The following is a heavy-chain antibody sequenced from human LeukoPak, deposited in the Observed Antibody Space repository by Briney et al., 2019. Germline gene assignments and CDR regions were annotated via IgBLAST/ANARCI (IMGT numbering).Heavy chain of an antibody. CDR3: ARGRSSGYYLPDDY. J-gene: IGHJ4*02. V-gene: IGHV1-8*01. CDR2: MNPNSGNT. D-gene: IGHD3-22*01. Sequence: ASVKVSCKASGYTFTSYDINWVRQATGQGLEWVGWMNPNSGNTGYAQKFQGRVTMTRNTSISTAYMELSSLRSEDTAVYYCARGRSSGYYLPDDYWGQGTLVTVSS. CDR1: GYTFTSYD.